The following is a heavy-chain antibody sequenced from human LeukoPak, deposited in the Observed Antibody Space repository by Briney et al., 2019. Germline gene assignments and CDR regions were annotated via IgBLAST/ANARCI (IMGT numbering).Heavy chain of an antibody. CDR1: GFTFSSHA. CDR2: ISYDGSNK. V-gene: IGHV3-30*01. J-gene: IGHJ4*02. D-gene: IGHD3-22*01. Sequence: GGSLRLSCAASGFTFSSHAMHWVCQAPGKGLEWVAVISYDGSNKYYADSVKGRFTISRDNSKNTLYLQMNSLRAEDTAVYYCARDHYDSSGYAPLHYWGQGTLVTVSS. CDR3: ARDHYDSSGYAPLHY.